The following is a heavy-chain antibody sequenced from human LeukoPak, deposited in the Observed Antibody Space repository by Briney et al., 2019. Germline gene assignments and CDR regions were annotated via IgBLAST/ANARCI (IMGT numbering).Heavy chain of an antibody. CDR3: AKDWATTRAYFDY. Sequence: GGSLRLSCAASGFTVSSNYMSWVRQAPGKGLEWVAFIRYDGSNKYYADSVKGRFTISRDNSKNTLYLQMNSLRAEDTAVYYCAKDWATTRAYFDYWGQGTLVTVSS. J-gene: IGHJ4*02. CDR2: IRYDGSNK. CDR1: GFTVSSNY. V-gene: IGHV3-30*02. D-gene: IGHD5-24*01.